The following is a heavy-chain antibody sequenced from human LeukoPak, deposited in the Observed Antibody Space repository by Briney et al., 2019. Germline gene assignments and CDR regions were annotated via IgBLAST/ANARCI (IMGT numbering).Heavy chain of an antibody. Sequence: GGSLRLSCAASGLTFSSYWMHWVRQASGKGLVWVSRINSDGSSTLYADSVKGRFTISRDNAKNTLYLQMNSLRAEDTAVYYCVRAVAAAAIDYWGQGTLVTVSS. D-gene: IGHD6-13*01. CDR2: INSDGSST. CDR3: VRAVAAAAIDY. J-gene: IGHJ4*02. CDR1: GLTFSSYW. V-gene: IGHV3-74*01.